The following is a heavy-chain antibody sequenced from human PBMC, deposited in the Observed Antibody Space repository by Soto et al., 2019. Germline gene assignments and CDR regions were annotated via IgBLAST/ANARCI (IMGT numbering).Heavy chain of an antibody. Sequence: ETLSLTCAVYGGSFSGYYWSWIRQPPGKGLEWIGEINHSGSTNYNPSLKSRVTISVDTSKNQFSLKLSSVTAADTAVYYCARSGSGDDYYYYGMDVWGQGTTVTVSS. D-gene: IGHD1-26*01. CDR3: ARSGSGDDYYYYGMDV. V-gene: IGHV4-34*01. J-gene: IGHJ6*02. CDR1: GGSFSGYY. CDR2: INHSGST.